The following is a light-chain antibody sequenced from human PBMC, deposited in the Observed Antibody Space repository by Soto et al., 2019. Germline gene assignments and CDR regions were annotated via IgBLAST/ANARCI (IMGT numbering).Light chain of an antibody. Sequence: EIVMTQSPATLSVSPGERAALSCRASQSVSTNLAWHQQKPGQAPRLLIYGAYTRATGIPARFSGSGSGTEFTLTISSLQSEDFAVYYCQQYNNWPPLTFGGGTKVEIK. CDR1: QSVSTN. CDR2: GAY. CDR3: QQYNNWPPLT. J-gene: IGKJ4*01. V-gene: IGKV3-15*01.